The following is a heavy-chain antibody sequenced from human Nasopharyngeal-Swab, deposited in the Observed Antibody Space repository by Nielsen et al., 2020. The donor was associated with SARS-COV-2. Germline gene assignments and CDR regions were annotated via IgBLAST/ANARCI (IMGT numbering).Heavy chain of an antibody. D-gene: IGHD3-3*01. CDR2: IDTTGTTK. Sequence: GGSLRLSCSASEFFFSDYYMTWVRQAPGKGLAYISSIDTTGTTKVYADSVKGRFSISRDNAENSVYLQLDNLRADDTAVYYCARDSFDFWRGDYKGVDFWGQGTLVTVSS. J-gene: IGHJ4*02. CDR3: ARDSFDFWRGDYKGVDF. V-gene: IGHV3-11*04. CDR1: EFFFSDYY.